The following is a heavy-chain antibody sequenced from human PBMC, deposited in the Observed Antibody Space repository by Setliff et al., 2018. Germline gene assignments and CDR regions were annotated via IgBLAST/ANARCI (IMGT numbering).Heavy chain of an antibody. D-gene: IGHD6-19*01. CDR3: ARQYQSSAWYGDAFDV. CDR2: LYTSGST. Sequence: SETLSLTCNVSGASISSHAWSWIRQPPGKRLEYIGYLYTSGSTNYNPSLKSRVTMSVDTSKNQLSLKLTFVTAADTAIYYCARQYQSSAWYGDAFDVWGQGTMVTVSS. CDR1: GASISSHA. J-gene: IGHJ3*01. V-gene: IGHV4-4*08.